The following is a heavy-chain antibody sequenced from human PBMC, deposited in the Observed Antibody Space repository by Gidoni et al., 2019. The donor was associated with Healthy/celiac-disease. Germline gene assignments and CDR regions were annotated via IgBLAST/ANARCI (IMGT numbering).Heavy chain of an antibody. CDR3: AIGMGVTYEDWYFDL. CDR1: GFTFSSYG. V-gene: IGHV3-30*03. CDR2: ISYDGSNK. D-gene: IGHD2-21*02. J-gene: IGHJ2*01. Sequence: QVQLVESGGGVVQPGRSLRLSCAASGFTFSSYGMHWVRQAPGKGLEWVAVISYDGSNKYYADSVKGRFTISRDNSKNTLYLQMNSLRAEDTAVYYCAIGMGVTYEDWYFDLWGRGTLVTVSS.